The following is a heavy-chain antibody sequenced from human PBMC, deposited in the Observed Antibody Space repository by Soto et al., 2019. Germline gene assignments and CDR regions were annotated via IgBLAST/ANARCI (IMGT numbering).Heavy chain of an antibody. CDR1: GGSVSGANSY. Sequence: SETLSLTCTVSGGSVSGANSYWSWIRQPPGKGLGCIGRIYTSGSTNYNPSLKSRVTMSVDTSKNQFSLKLSSVTAADTAVYYCARGGVVVVAATRHDAFDIWGQGTMVTV. V-gene: IGHV4-61*01. CDR2: IYTSGST. J-gene: IGHJ3*02. D-gene: IGHD2-15*01. CDR3: ARGGVVVVAATRHDAFDI.